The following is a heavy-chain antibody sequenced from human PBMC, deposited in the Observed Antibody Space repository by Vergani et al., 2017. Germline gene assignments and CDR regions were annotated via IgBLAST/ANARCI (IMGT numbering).Heavy chain of an antibody. CDR2: IYHSGST. Sequence: QVKLQESGPGLVKPSETLSLTCAVSGYSISSGYYWGWIRQPPGKGLEWIGSIYHSGSTYYNPSLKSRVTISVDTSKNQFSLKLTSVTAADTAVYYCARDGGEYDKDALDVWGQGTKVTVTS. V-gene: IGHV4-38-2*02. CDR3: ARDGGEYDKDALDV. CDR1: GYSISSGYY. D-gene: IGHD2-21*01. J-gene: IGHJ3*01.